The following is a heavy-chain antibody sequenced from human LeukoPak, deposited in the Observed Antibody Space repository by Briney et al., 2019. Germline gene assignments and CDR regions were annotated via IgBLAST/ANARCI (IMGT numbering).Heavy chain of an antibody. CDR1: GFTFSSYG. V-gene: IGHV3-33*01. J-gene: IGHJ4*02. CDR3: ARDRHYGSGSSYYFDY. Sequence: PGGPLRLSCAASGFTFSSYGMHWVRQAPGKGLEWVAVIWYDGSNKYYADSVKGRFTIPRDNSKNTLYLQMNSLRAEDTAVYYCARDRHYGSGSSYYFDYWGQGTLVTVSS. D-gene: IGHD3-10*01. CDR2: IWYDGSNK.